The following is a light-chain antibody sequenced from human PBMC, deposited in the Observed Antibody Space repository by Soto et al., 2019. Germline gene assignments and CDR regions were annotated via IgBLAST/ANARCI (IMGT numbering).Light chain of an antibody. J-gene: IGLJ1*01. V-gene: IGLV2-23*02. CDR2: EVT. Sequence: IQPPSVSGSPGQSVTISCTGTISDVGSYDYVSWYQQHPGTVPKLIIYEVTKRPSGVSTRFSGSKSGNTASLTISGLQAVDEADYYCCSFADFTYVFGTGTKVTVL. CDR1: ISDVGSYDY. CDR3: CSFADFTYV.